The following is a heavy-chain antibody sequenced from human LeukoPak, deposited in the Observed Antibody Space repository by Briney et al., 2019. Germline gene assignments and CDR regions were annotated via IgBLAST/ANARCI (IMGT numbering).Heavy chain of an antibody. Sequence: PSETLSLTCAASGYSIGSGYNWGWIRQPPGKGLEWMGSIYHSGSTYYNPSLKSRVTISVDTSKNQFSLKLSSVTAADTAVYYCARHGSPELRYFDWLIYTGDYWGQGTLVTVSS. V-gene: IGHV4-38-2*01. CDR1: GYSIGSGYN. J-gene: IGHJ4*02. CDR2: IYHSGST. CDR3: ARHGSPELRYFDWLIYTGDY. D-gene: IGHD3-9*01.